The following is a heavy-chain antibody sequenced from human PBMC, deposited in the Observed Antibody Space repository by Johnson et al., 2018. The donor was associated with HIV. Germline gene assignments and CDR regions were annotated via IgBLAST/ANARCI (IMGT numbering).Heavy chain of an antibody. J-gene: IGHJ3*02. CDR2: IGTARDT. Sequence: VQLVESGGGVVQPGRSLRLSCAASGFTFSSYGMHWVSAIGTARDTYYPGSVKGRFTISRENAKNSLYLQMNSLRGGDTAVDYCARGGAHDAFDIWCQGTMVTVSS. CDR3: ARGGAHDAFDI. D-gene: IGHD3-16*01. CDR1: GFTFSSYG. V-gene: IGHV3-13*01.